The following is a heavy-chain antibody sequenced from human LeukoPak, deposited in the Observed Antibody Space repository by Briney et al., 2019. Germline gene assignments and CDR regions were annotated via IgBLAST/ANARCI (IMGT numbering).Heavy chain of an antibody. J-gene: IGHJ6*02. CDR2: IYYSGST. D-gene: IGHD2-15*01. Sequence: SGTLSLTCTVSGGSISSSSYYWGWIRQPPGKGLEWTGSIYYSGSTYYNPSLKSRVTISVDTSKNQFSLKLSSVTAADTAVYYCARVRLCSGGSCLNYYYYGMDVWGQGTTVTVSS. CDR1: GGSISSSSYY. CDR3: ARVRLCSGGSCLNYYYYGMDV. V-gene: IGHV4-39*07.